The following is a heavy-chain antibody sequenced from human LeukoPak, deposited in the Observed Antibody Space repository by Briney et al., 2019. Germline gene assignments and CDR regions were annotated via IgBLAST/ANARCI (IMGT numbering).Heavy chain of an antibody. Sequence: GGSLRLSCAASGFTVSSNYMSWVRLAPGKGLEWVSVIYSGGSTYYADSVKGRFTISRDNSKNTLYPQMNSLRAEDTAVYYCARDGDYGDYFDYWGQGTLVTVSS. CDR3: ARDGDYGDYFDY. J-gene: IGHJ4*02. D-gene: IGHD4-17*01. CDR2: IYSGGST. CDR1: GFTVSSNY. V-gene: IGHV3-66*01.